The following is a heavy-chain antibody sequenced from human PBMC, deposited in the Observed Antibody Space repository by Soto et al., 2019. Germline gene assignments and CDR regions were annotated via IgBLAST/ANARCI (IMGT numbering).Heavy chain of an antibody. D-gene: IGHD1-7*01. CDR2: ITYDGSNK. CDR3: AKDRVGGTFYTPLEF. J-gene: IGHJ4*02. Sequence: QVQLVESGGGVVQPGGSLRLSCQASGFNFDNYGMHWVRQAPGKGLEWVAVITYDGSNKYYADSVKGRFTISRDNSKNTLSLHLNTLKPEDTAVYHCAKDRVGGTFYTPLEFWGQGTLVTVSS. V-gene: IGHV3-30*18. CDR1: GFNFDNYG.